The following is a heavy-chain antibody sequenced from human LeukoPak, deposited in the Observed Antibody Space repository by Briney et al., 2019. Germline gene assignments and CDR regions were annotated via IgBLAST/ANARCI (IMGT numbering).Heavy chain of an antibody. J-gene: IGHJ6*03. Sequence: GGSLRLSCAASAFTFSSYSMNWVRQAPGKGLEWVSSISSSSSYIYYADSVKGRFTISRDNAKNSLYLQMNSLRAEDTAVYYCARANRYMNYYYYMDVWGKGTTVTVSS. V-gene: IGHV3-21*01. CDR1: AFTFSSYS. D-gene: IGHD2-2*02. CDR2: ISSSSSYI. CDR3: ARANRYMNYYYYMDV.